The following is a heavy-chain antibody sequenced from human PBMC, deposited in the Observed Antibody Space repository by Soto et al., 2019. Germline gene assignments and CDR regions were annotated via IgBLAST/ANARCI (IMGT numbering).Heavy chain of an antibody. Sequence: QVQLLQSGAEMKKPGSSVRVSCKPSGDNFNTYTITWVRQAPGQGLEWMGGIIPIYGAASYAQKFQDRVSITADGSTHTVYMELSSLTSEDTALYYCAARVSVAGPAIDYWGQGTRVTVSS. CDR3: AARVSVAGPAIDY. D-gene: IGHD6-19*01. CDR2: IIPIYGAA. CDR1: GDNFNTYT. J-gene: IGHJ4*02. V-gene: IGHV1-69*01.